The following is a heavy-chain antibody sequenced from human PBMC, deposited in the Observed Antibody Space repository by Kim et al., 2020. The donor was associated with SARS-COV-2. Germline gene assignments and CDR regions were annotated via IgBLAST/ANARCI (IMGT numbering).Heavy chain of an antibody. Sequence: GGSLRLSCAASGFTFSSYSMNWVRQAPGKGLEWVSSISSSSSYIYYADSVKGRFTISRDNAKNTLYLQMNSLRAEDTAVYYCARGALAAAGARTNYYYYGIDIWGQGTTVTVSS. D-gene: IGHD6-13*01. CDR2: ISSSSSYI. CDR1: GFTFSSYS. V-gene: IGHV3-21*01. J-gene: IGHJ6*02. CDR3: ARGALAAAGARTNYYYYGIDI.